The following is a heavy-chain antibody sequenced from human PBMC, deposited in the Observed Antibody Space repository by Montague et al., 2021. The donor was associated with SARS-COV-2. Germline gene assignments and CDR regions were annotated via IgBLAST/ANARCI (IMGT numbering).Heavy chain of an antibody. V-gene: IGHV3-20*04. Sequence: SLRLSCAASGSTFDDYGMGWVRQGPGKGLEWVSGITRNGDSTDFADSVKGRSTISRDNAKNSLYLQMNSLRAEDTALYYCVRGFRNGPFDVWGQGTLVSVSS. CDR1: GSTFDDYG. J-gene: IGHJ4*02. D-gene: IGHD1-14*01. CDR2: ITRNGDST. CDR3: VRGFRNGPFDV.